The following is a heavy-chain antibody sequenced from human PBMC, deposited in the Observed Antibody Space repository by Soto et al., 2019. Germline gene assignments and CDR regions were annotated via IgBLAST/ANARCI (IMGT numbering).Heavy chain of an antibody. J-gene: IGHJ4*02. CDR2: INHSGST. Sequence: SETLSLTCAVYGGSFSGYYWSWIRQPPGKGLEWIGEINHSGSTNYNPSLKSRVTISVDTSKNQFSLKLSSVTAADTAVYYCARGGRYCSGGSCFTVDYWGQGTLVTVSS. D-gene: IGHD2-15*01. V-gene: IGHV4-34*01. CDR1: GGSFSGYY. CDR3: ARGGRYCSGGSCFTVDY.